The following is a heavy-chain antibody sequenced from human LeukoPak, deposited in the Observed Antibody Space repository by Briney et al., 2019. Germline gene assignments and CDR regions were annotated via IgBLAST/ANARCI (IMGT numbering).Heavy chain of an antibody. D-gene: IGHD6-19*01. CDR3: ARGLFRGSGWPEFDY. Sequence: SETLSLTCAVYGGSFSAYYCSWIRQPPGKGLEWIGEINHSGSTNYNPSLKSRVTISVDTSKNQFSLKLSSVTAADTAVYYCARGLFRGSGWPEFDYWGQGTLVTVSS. CDR1: GGSFSAYY. CDR2: INHSGST. J-gene: IGHJ4*02. V-gene: IGHV4-34*01.